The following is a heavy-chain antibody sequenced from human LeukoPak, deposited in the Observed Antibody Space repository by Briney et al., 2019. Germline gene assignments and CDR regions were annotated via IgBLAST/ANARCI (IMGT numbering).Heavy chain of an antibody. Sequence: TSVKVSCKASGFTFTSSAVQWVRQARGQRLEWIGWIVVGSGNTNYAQKFQERVTTTRDMSTSLVYMELSSLRSEDTAVYYCAAEAAYYYDSRDAFDVWGQRTMVTVSS. J-gene: IGHJ3*01. CDR3: AAEAAYYYDSRDAFDV. CDR1: GFTFTSSA. V-gene: IGHV1-58*01. CDR2: IVVGSGNT. D-gene: IGHD3-22*01.